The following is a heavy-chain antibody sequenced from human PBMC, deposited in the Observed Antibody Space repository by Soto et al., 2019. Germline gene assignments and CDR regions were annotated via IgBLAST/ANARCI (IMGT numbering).Heavy chain of an antibody. J-gene: IGHJ4*02. CDR3: ARRGYSYGSVY. V-gene: IGHV4-39*01. CDR1: GGSISSSSYY. D-gene: IGHD5-18*01. CDR2: IYYSGST. Sequence: SETLSLTCTVSGGSISSSSYYWGWIRQPPGKGLEWIGSIYYSGSTYYNPSLKSRVTISVDTSKNQFSLKLSSVTAADTAVYYCARRGYSYGSVYWGQGTLVTVSS.